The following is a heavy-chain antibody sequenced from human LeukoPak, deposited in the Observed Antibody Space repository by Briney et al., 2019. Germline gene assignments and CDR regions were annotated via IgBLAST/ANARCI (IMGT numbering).Heavy chain of an antibody. V-gene: IGHV4-39*01. Sequence: PSETLSLTCTVSGGSISSSSYYWGWIRQPPGKGLEWIGSIYYGGSTYYNPSLKSRVTISVDTSKNQFSLKLSSVTAADTAVYYCARLLVLGNQFDYWGQGTLVTVSS. CDR2: IYYGGST. D-gene: IGHD1-14*01. J-gene: IGHJ4*02. CDR1: GGSISSSSYY. CDR3: ARLLVLGNQFDY.